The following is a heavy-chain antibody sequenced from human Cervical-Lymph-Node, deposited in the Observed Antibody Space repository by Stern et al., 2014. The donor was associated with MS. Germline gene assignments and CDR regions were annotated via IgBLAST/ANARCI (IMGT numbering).Heavy chain of an antibody. CDR3: ARDRGSYSDY. V-gene: IGHV1-2*02. D-gene: IGHD1-26*01. Sequence: VQLVESGAEVERPGASVKVSCKASGYTFTAYFLHWVRQAPGQGLEWLGLIGPKTGSAHYAQKFQDRVAMARDTSINTGYMEVSSLRSDDTAVYCCARDRGSYSDYWGQGTLVAVSS. J-gene: IGHJ4*02. CDR2: IGPKTGSA. CDR1: GYTFTAYF.